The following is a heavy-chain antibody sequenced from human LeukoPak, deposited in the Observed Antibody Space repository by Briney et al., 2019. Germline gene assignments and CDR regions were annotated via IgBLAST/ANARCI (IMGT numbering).Heavy chain of an antibody. J-gene: IGHJ4*02. Sequence: PGGSLRLSCAASGFTFSSYGMHWVRQAPGKGLEWVAFIRYDGSNKYYADSVKGRFTISRDNSKNTLYLQMNSLRAEDTAVYYCAKDLMDIVATIDHYFDYWGQGTLVTVSS. V-gene: IGHV3-30*02. CDR3: AKDLMDIVATIDHYFDY. D-gene: IGHD5-12*01. CDR2: IRYDGSNK. CDR1: GFTFSSYG.